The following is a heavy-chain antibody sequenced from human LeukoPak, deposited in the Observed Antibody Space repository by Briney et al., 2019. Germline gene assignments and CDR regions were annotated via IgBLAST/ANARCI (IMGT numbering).Heavy chain of an antibody. D-gene: IGHD6-13*01. Sequence: PGGSLRLSCAASGFTLSSYSMNWVRQAPGKGLEWVSSISSSSSYIYYADSVKGRFTISRDNAKNSLYLQMNSLRAEDTAVYYCARGRIGIAAALFDYWGQGTLVTVSS. CDR2: ISSSSSYI. CDR3: ARGRIGIAAALFDY. V-gene: IGHV3-21*01. CDR1: GFTLSSYS. J-gene: IGHJ4*02.